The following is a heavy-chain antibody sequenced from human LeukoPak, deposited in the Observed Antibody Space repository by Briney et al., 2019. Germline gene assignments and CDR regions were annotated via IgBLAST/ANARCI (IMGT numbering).Heavy chain of an antibody. CDR1: GGSIRSSYYY. CDR3: ARGGGYYDSSGYFPFDY. V-gene: IGHV4-39*07. CDR2: IYDSGST. Sequence: PSETLSLTCTVSGGSIRSSYYYWGWIRQPPGKGLEWIGSIYDSGSTYYNPSPKSRVTISVDTSKNQFSLKLSSVTAADTAVYYCARGGGYYDSSGYFPFDYWGQGTLVTVSS. D-gene: IGHD3-22*01. J-gene: IGHJ4*02.